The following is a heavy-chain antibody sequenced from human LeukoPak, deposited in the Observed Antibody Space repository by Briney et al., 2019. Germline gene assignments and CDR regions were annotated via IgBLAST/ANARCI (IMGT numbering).Heavy chain of an antibody. CDR3: ARRYFDY. V-gene: IGHV3-7*03. J-gene: IGHJ4*02. CDR1: GFTISSYW. Sequence: GGSLRLSCVASGFTISSYWMHWVRQAPGKGLEWVANIKQDGSEEYYVDSVKGRFTISRDDAKNSLYLQMNSLRAEDTAVYYCARRYFDYWGQGILVTVSS. CDR2: IKQDGSEE.